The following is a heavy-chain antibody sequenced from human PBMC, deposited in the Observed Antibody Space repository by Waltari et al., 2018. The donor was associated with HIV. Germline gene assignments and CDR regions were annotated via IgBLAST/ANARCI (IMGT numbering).Heavy chain of an antibody. D-gene: IGHD6-13*01. CDR1: GYTFPSYG. CDR3: ASPYSSSWHRGYYYGMDV. CDR2: ISAYNGNT. V-gene: IGHV1-18*01. Sequence: QVQLVQSGAEVKKPAASVKVSCKASGYTFPSYGISWLRQAPGQGLEWMGWISAYNGNTNYAQKLQGRVTMTTDTSTSTAYMELRSLRSDDTAVYYCASPYSSSWHRGYYYGMDVWGQGTTVTVSS. J-gene: IGHJ6*02.